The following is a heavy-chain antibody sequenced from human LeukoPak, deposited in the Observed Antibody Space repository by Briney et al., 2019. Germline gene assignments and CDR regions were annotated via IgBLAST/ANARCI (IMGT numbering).Heavy chain of an antibody. D-gene: IGHD5-12*01. V-gene: IGHV3-30-3*01. CDR1: GFTFSSYA. Sequence: GGSLRLSCAASGFTFSSYAMHWVRQAPGKGLEWVAVISYDGSNKYYADSVKGRFTISRDNSKNTLYLQMNSLRAEDTAVYYCARELLRGYSGYDFWGQGTLVTVSS. J-gene: IGHJ4*02. CDR3: ARELLRGYSGYDF. CDR2: ISYDGSNK.